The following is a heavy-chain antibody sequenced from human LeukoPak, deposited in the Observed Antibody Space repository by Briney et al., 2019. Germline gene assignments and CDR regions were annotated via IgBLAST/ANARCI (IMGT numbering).Heavy chain of an antibody. D-gene: IGHD3-9*01. CDR2: INHSGST. CDR3: ARRVRYLDWFTRYYFDY. V-gene: IGHV4-39*07. Sequence: SETLSLTCTVSGGSVSSGSYYWGWIRQPPGKGLEWIGEINHSGSTNYNPSLKSRVTISVDTSKNQFSLKLSSVTAADTAVYYCARRVRYLDWFTRYYFDYWGQGTLVTVSS. CDR1: GGSVSSGSYY. J-gene: IGHJ4*02.